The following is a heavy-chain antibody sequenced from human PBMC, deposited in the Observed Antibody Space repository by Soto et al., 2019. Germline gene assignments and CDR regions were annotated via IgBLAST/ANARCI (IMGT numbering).Heavy chain of an antibody. J-gene: IGHJ4*02. CDR1: RYTFIDYY. CDR2: INPHSGDT. V-gene: IGHV1-2*02. D-gene: IGHD1-26*01. CDR3: ARSGYPGSYHPPAF. Sequence: ASVKVSFKASRYTFIDYYIHWVRQAPGQGLEWMGCINPHSGDTNSPPKFQARVTMTRDTSNSTAYMELKRLYSNDTAVYHCARSGYPGSYHPPAFWGQGTLVTVSS.